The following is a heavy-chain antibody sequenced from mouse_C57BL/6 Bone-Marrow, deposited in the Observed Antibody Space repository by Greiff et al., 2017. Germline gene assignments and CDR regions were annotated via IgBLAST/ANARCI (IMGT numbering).Heavy chain of an antibody. CDR1: GFNIKDDY. V-gene: IGHV14-4*01. CDR3: ARGGKKLPWFAY. Sequence: VQLQQSGAELVRPGASVKLSCTASGFNIKDDYMHWVKQRPEQGLEWIGWIDPENGDTEYASKFQGKATITADTSSNTAYLQLSSLTSEDTAVYYCARGGKKLPWFAYWGQGTLVTVSA. D-gene: IGHD2-1*01. J-gene: IGHJ3*01. CDR2: IDPENGDT.